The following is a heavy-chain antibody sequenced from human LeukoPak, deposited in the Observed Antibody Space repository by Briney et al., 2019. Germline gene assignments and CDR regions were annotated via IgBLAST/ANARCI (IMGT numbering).Heavy chain of an antibody. CDR3: ARVYCYDSSGLFGDY. CDR2: INPNSGGT. J-gene: IGHJ4*02. Sequence: ASVKVSCKASGYTFTGYYMHWVPQAPGQGLEWMGWINPNSGGTNYAQKFQGRVTMTRDTYISTAYMALSRLRSDDRAVYYCARVYCYDSSGLFGDYWGQGTLVTVSS. D-gene: IGHD3-22*01. CDR1: GYTFTGYY. V-gene: IGHV1-2*02.